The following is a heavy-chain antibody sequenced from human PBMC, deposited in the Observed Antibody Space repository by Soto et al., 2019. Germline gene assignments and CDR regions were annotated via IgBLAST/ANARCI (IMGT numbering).Heavy chain of an antibody. CDR3: ARGATFYSNYSYYYYGMDV. Sequence: PSETLYLTCAVSGGSISSSNWWSWVRQPPGKGLEWIGEIYHSGSTNYNPSLKSRVTISVDESKNQFSLKLSSVTAADTAVYYCARGATFYSNYSYYYYGMDVWGQGTTVTVSS. D-gene: IGHD4-4*01. CDR2: IYHSGST. CDR1: GGSISSSNW. J-gene: IGHJ6*02. V-gene: IGHV4-4*02.